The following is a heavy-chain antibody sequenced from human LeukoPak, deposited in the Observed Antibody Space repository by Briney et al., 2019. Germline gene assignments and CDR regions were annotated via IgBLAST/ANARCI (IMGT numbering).Heavy chain of an antibody. CDR3: ARGANTLFDY. D-gene: IGHD5-18*01. Sequence: GGSLRLSCAASGFTFTNYDMHWVRQATGKGLEWVSAIGTAGDTYYSGSVRGRFTVSRENAKNSLDLQMNSLTAGETAVYYCARGANTLFDYWGQGILVTVSS. CDR1: GFTFTNYD. CDR2: IGTAGDT. V-gene: IGHV3-13*04. J-gene: IGHJ4*02.